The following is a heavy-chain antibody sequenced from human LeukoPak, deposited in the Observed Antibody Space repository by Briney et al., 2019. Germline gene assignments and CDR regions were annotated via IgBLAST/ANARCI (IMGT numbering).Heavy chain of an antibody. Sequence: GGSLRLSCAASGFTFSNAWMSWVRQVPGKGLEWVGRIKNQADGGTSDSAAPVKGRFTVSRDDSKNTLYLQMNSLQTEDTAVYYCSTEGSTYGYRSFDTWGQGTMVTVSS. D-gene: IGHD5-18*01. CDR1: GFTFSNAW. V-gene: IGHV3-15*01. J-gene: IGHJ3*02. CDR3: STEGSTYGYRSFDT. CDR2: IKNQADGGTS.